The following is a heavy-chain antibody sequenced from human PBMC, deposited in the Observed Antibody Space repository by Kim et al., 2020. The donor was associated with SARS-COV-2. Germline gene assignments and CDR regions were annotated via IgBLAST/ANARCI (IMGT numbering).Heavy chain of an antibody. D-gene: IGHD6-19*01. V-gene: IGHV3-23*01. CDR3: AKDAMAGSYSSGWYSDY. J-gene: IGHJ4*01. CDR2: IRGSGGNT. Sequence: GGSLRLSCAASGFTFSTYAMNWVRQAPGKGLEWVSTIRGSGGNTYYADSVKGRFTISRDNSKNTLYLQMNSLRADDTAEYYCAKDAMAGSYSSGWYSDY. CDR1: GFTFSTYA.